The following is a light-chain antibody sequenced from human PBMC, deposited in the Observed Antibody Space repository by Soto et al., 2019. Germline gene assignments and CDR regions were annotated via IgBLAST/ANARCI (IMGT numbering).Light chain of an antibody. J-gene: IGKJ2*01. V-gene: IGKV3-20*01. CDR2: GAS. CDR1: QSVSSSY. CDR3: QQYGSSPSYT. Sequence: EIVLTQSPGTLSLSPGERATLSCRASQSVSSSYLAWYQQKPGQPPRLLIYGASSRATGIPDRFSGSGSWTDFTLTIIRLEHEDFAVYYCQQYGSSPSYTFGQGTKLEIK.